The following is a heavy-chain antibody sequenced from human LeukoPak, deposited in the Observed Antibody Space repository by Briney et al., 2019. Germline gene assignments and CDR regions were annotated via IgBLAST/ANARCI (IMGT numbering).Heavy chain of an antibody. D-gene: IGHD3-22*01. CDR1: GFTFSSYG. Sequence: GRSLRLSCAASGFTFSSYGMHWVRQAPGKGLEWVAVIWYDGSNKYYADSVKGRFTISRDNSKNTLYLQMNSLRAEDTAVYYCARDYYDSSGYYPLPPSVWGQGTLVTVSS. CDR2: IWYDGSNK. V-gene: IGHV3-33*01. J-gene: IGHJ4*02. CDR3: ARDYYDSSGYYPLPPSV.